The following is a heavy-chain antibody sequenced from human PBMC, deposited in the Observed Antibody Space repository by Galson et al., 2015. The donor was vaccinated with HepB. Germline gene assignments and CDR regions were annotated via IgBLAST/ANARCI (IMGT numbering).Heavy chain of an antibody. J-gene: IGHJ3*02. V-gene: IGHV1-8*01. D-gene: IGHD3-9*01. CDR2: MNPNSGNT. CDR1: GYTFTSYD. Sequence: SVKVSCKASGYTFTSYDINWVRQATGQGLEWMGWMNPNSGNTGYAQKFQGRVTMTRNTSISTAYMELSSLRSEDTAVYYRARGFYDILTGYSDAFDIWGQGTMVTVSS. CDR3: ARGFYDILTGYSDAFDI.